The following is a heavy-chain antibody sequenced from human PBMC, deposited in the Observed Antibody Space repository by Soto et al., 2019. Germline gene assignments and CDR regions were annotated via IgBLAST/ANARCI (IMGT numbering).Heavy chain of an antibody. V-gene: IGHV3-66*01. J-gene: IGHJ4*02. CDR1: GFTVSSNY. CDR3: ARASRNYYDSSGYYVVY. CDR2: IYSGGST. Sequence: PGGSLRLSCAASGFTVSSNYMSWVRQAPGKGLEWVSVIYSGGSTFYADSVKGRFTISRDNSKNTLYLQMNSLRAEDTAVYYCARASRNYYDSSGYYVVYWGQGTLVTVSS. D-gene: IGHD3-22*01.